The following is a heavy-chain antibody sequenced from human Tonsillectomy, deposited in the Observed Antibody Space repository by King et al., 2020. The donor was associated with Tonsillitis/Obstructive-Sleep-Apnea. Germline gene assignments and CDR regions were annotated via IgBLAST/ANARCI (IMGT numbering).Heavy chain of an antibody. CDR3: ARGWNGMTTVVTVKYYCDY. D-gene: IGHD4-23*01. J-gene: IGHJ4*02. Sequence: QLVQSGGGVVQPGRSLRLSCAASGFTFSSYAMHWVRQAPGKGLEWVAVISYDGSNKYYADSVKGRFTISRDNSKNTLYLQMNSLRAEDTAVYYCARGWNGMTTVVTVKYYCDYWGQGNLVTVSA. CDR2: ISYDGSNK. CDR1: GFTFSSYA. V-gene: IGHV3-30*04.